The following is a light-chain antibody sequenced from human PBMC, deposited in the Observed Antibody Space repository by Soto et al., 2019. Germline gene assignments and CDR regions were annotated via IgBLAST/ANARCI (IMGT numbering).Light chain of an antibody. J-gene: IGKJ5*01. CDR3: QQYNNWPPNT. CDR1: QSVSTN. V-gene: IGKV3-15*01. CDR2: YAS. Sequence: EIVMTQSPATLSVSPGERATLSCRASQSVSTNLAWYQQKPGQAPRLLIYYASTRATGIPDRFSGSGSGTEFTLTISSLQSEDFAVYYCQQYNNWPPNTFGQGTRLEIK.